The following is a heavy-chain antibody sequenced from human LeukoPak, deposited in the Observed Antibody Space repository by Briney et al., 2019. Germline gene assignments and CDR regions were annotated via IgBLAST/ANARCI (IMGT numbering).Heavy chain of an antibody. CDR1: GFTFSSYS. J-gene: IGHJ4*02. CDR3: AREATDYYDSLDY. V-gene: IGHV3-21*01. D-gene: IGHD3-22*01. CDR2: ISRSSSYI. Sequence: NPGGSLRLSCAASGFTFSSYSMNWVRQAPGKGLEWVSSISRSSSYIYYADSVKGRFTISRDNAKNSLYLQMNSLRDEDTAVYYCAREATDYYDSLDYWGQGTLVTVSS.